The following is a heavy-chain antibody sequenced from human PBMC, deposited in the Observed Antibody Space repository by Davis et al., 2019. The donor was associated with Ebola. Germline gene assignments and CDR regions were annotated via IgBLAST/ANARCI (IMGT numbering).Heavy chain of an antibody. CDR1: GGSISSGGYY. CDR2: IYYSGST. J-gene: IGHJ4*02. V-gene: IGHV4-61*08. Sequence: PSETLSLTCTVSGGSISSGGYYWSWIRQHPGKGLEWIGYIYYSGSTNYNPSLKSRVTISVDTSKNQFSLKLSSVTAADTAVYYCARGNYGDYVIDYWGQGTLVTVSS. D-gene: IGHD4-17*01. CDR3: ARGNYGDYVIDY.